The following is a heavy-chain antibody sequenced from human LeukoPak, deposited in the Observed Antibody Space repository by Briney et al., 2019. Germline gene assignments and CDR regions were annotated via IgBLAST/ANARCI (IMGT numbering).Heavy chain of an antibody. CDR1: GFTFSSYA. CDR2: ISGSGGST. D-gene: IGHD5-12*01. Sequence: PAGGSLRLSCAASGFTFSSYAMSWVRQAPGKGLEWVSAISGSGGSTYYADSVKGRFTISRDNSKNTLYLQMNSLRAEDTAIYFCAKGGSFSFDIWGQGTKVTVSS. V-gene: IGHV3-23*01. CDR3: AKGGSFSFDI. J-gene: IGHJ3*02.